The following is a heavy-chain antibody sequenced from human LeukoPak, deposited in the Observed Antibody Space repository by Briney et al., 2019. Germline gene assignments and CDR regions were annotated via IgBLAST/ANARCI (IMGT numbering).Heavy chain of an antibody. J-gene: IGHJ5*02. D-gene: IGHD2-2*01. V-gene: IGHV1-46*01. CDR1: GYTFTSYY. CDR3: ARDACSSTICQAGVNWFDP. Sequence: GASVKVSCKASGYTFTSYYMHWVRQAPGQGLEWMGTINPSGGSRSYAQKFQGRVTMTRDTSTSTVYMELSSLRSEDTAVYFCARDACSSTICQAGVNWFDPWGQGTLVIVS. CDR2: INPSGGSR.